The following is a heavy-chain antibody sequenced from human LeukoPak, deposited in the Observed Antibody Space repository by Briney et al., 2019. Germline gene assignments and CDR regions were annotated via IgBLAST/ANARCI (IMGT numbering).Heavy chain of an antibody. Sequence: PGGSLRLSCAASGFTFSSYSMNWVRQGPGKGLEWVSFISSSSSYIYYADSVKGRFTISRDNAKNSLYLQMYSLRAEDTAVYYCARGIDEWLYLNYWGQGALVTVSS. CDR3: ARGIDEWLYLNY. CDR1: GFTFSSYS. D-gene: IGHD3-3*01. V-gene: IGHV3-21*04. CDR2: ISSSSSYI. J-gene: IGHJ4*02.